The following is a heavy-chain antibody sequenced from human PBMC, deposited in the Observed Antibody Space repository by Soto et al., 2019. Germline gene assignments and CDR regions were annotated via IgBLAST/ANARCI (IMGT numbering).Heavy chain of an antibody. J-gene: IGHJ4*01. CDR2: IATTGETT. V-gene: IGHV3-23*01. CDR1: GFTFNTYD. CDR3: GRHWGG. D-gene: IGHD2-21*01. Sequence: EVQLLESGGGLVQPGGSLRLSCAASGFTFNTYDMSWVRQAPGTGLEWVSSIATTGETTFYADSVRGRFTICRDNSKNTLFLQINTLRADDTAIYYCGRHWGGWGHGTLVTVSS.